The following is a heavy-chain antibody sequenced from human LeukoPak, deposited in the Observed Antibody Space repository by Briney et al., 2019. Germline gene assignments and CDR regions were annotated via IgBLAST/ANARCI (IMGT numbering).Heavy chain of an antibody. CDR1: GGSISSGGYS. Sequence: SETLSLTCAVSGGSISSGGYSWSWIRQPPGKGLEWIGEIYHSGSTNYNPSLKSRVTISVDKSKNQFSLKLSSVTAADTAVYYCARRQWLGAFDIWGQGTMVTVSS. D-gene: IGHD6-19*01. V-gene: IGHV4-30-2*01. J-gene: IGHJ3*02. CDR2: IYHSGST. CDR3: ARRQWLGAFDI.